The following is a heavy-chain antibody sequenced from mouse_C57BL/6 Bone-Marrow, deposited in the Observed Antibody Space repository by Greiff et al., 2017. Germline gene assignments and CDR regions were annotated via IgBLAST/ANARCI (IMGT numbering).Heavy chain of an antibody. J-gene: IGHJ3*01. V-gene: IGHV1-59*01. Sequence: QVQLKQSGAELVRPGTSVKLSCKASGYTFTSYWMYWVKQRPGQGLEWIGVIDPSDSYTNYNQKFKGKATLTVDTSSSTAYMQLSSLTSEDSAVYYCARYSPWFAYWGQGTLVTVSA. CDR3: ARYSPWFAY. CDR1: GYTFTSYW. D-gene: IGHD2-12*01. CDR2: IDPSDSYT.